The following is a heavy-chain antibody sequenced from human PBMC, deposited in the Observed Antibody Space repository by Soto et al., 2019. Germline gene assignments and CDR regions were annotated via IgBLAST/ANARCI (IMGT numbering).Heavy chain of an antibody. J-gene: IGHJ6*03. V-gene: IGHV3-66*01. CDR1: GFTVSSNY. D-gene: IGHD5-12*01. CDR2: IYSGGST. CDR3: ASPSTHSGYDLMYYYYYMDV. Sequence: EVQLVESGGGLVQPGGSLRLSCAASGFTVSSNYMSWVRQAPGKGLEWVSVIYSGGSTYYADSVKGRFTISRDNSKNTLYLQMNSLRAEDTAVYYCASPSTHSGYDLMYYYYYMDVWGKGTTVTVSS.